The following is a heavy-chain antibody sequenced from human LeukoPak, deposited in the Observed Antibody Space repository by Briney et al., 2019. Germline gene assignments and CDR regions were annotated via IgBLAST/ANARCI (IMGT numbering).Heavy chain of an antibody. Sequence: GSLRLSRAASAFSLNAYNMNWVRQAPGKGLEWVSGISGSGGSTYYADSVKGRFIISRDNSKNTLFLQTNSLRAEDTAVYYCAKDALISFRGAWSQSVYWGQGALVTVSS. J-gene: IGHJ4*02. CDR2: ISGSGGST. CDR3: AKDALISFRGAWSQSVY. D-gene: IGHD3-16*02. V-gene: IGHV3-23*01. CDR1: AFSLNAYN.